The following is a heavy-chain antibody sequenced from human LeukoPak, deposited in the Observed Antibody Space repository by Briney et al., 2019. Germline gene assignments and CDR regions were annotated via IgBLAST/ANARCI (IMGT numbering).Heavy chain of an antibody. Sequence: PGRSLRLSCAASGFTFDDYAMHWVRQAPGKGLEWVSGISWNSGSIGYAGSVKGRFTISRDNAKNSLYLQMNSLRAEDTALYYCAEDRYEQWLVFDYWGQGTLVTVSS. CDR1: GFTFDDYA. CDR2: ISWNSGSI. J-gene: IGHJ4*02. CDR3: AEDRYEQWLVFDY. V-gene: IGHV3-9*01. D-gene: IGHD6-19*01.